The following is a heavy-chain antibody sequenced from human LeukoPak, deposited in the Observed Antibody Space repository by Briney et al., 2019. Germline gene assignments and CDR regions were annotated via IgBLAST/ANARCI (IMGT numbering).Heavy chain of an antibody. V-gene: IGHV4-39*01. CDR1: GVSISSSNSY. Sequence: PSETLSLTCTVSGVSISSSNSYWGWIRQPPGKGLEWIGSIYYSGNTYYNASLKSQVSISIDTSKNQFSLRLTSVTAADTAVYYCARHDKGHSDIVVVPAGFDPWGQGTLFTVSS. CDR2: IYYSGNT. D-gene: IGHD2-2*01. J-gene: IGHJ5*02. CDR3: ARHDKGHSDIVVVPAGFDP.